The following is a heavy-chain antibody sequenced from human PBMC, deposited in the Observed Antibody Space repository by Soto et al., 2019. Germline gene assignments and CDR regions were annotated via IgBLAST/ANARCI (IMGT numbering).Heavy chain of an antibody. D-gene: IGHD3-22*01. CDR2: ISWNSGSI. J-gene: IGHJ6*02. CDR3: AKDSGYYDSSGYYYYYGMDV. CDR1: GFTFDDYA. V-gene: IGHV3-9*01. Sequence: SLRLSCAASGFTFDDYAMHWVRQAPGKGLEWVSGISWNSGSIGYADSVKGRFTISRDNAKNSLYLQMNSLRAEDTALYYCAKDSGYYDSSGYYYYYGMDVWGQGTTVTVSS.